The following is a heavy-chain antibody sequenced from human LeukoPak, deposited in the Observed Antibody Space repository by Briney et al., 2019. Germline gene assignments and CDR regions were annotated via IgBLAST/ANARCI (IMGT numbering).Heavy chain of an antibody. CDR1: GGSISSSSYY. D-gene: IGHD6-19*01. V-gene: IGHV4-61*05. J-gene: IGHJ3*02. CDR3: ARGSQYSSGAFDS. CDR2: IYYSGSA. Sequence: SETLSLTCTVSGGSISSSSYYWGWIRQPPGKGLEWIGYIYYSGSANYNPSLKSRVTMSVDTSKNQFSLKLSSVTAADTAVYYCARGSQYSSGAFDSWGQGTMVTVSS.